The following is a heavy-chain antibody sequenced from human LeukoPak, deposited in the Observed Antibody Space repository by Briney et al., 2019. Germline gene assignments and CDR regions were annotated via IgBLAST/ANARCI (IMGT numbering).Heavy chain of an antibody. J-gene: IGHJ4*02. Sequence: GGSLRLSCAASGFTFSSYAMHWVRQAPGKGLEWVAVILYDGSNKYYADSVKGRFTISRDNSKNTLYLQMNSLRAEDTAVYYCARDLGKWFSSTSCPGGYWGQGTLVTVSS. D-gene: IGHD2-2*01. CDR1: GFTFSSYA. CDR2: ILYDGSNK. CDR3: ARDLGKWFSSTSCPGGY. V-gene: IGHV3-30-3*01.